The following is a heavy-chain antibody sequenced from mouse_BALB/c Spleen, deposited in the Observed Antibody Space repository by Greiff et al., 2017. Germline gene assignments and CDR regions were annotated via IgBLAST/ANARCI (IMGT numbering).Heavy chain of an antibody. D-gene: IGHD1-1*01. V-gene: IGHV14-3*02. CDR3: ARGYGSSYEGYAMDY. CDR2: IDPANGNT. CDR1: GFNIKDTY. Sequence: VQLQQSGAELVKPGASVKLSCTASGFNIKDTYMHWVKQRPEQGLEWIGRIDPANGNTKYDPKFQGKATITADTSSNTAYLQLSSLTSEDTAVYYCARGYGSSYEGYAMDYWGQGTSVTVSS. J-gene: IGHJ4*01.